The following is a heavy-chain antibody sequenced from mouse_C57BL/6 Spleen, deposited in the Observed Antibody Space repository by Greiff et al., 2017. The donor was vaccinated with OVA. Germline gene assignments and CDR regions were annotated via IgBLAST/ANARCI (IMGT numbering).Heavy chain of an antibody. CDR3: ARRGKTTVEGYAMDY. D-gene: IGHD1-1*01. CDR2: IDPSDSET. CDR1: GYTFTSYW. J-gene: IGHJ4*01. V-gene: IGHV1-52*01. Sequence: VQLQQPGAELVRPGSSVKLSCKASGYTFTSYWMHWVKQRPIQGLEWIGNIDPSDSETHYNQKFKDKATLTVDKSSSTAYMQLSSLTSEDSAVYYCARRGKTTVEGYAMDYWGQGTSVTVSS.